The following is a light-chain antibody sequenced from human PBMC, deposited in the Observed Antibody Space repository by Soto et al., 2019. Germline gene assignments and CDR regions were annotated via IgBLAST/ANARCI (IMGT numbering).Light chain of an antibody. Sequence: IVMTQSPDSLAVSLGERATINCKSSQSVLYSSNNKNYLAWYQQKPGQPPKLLIYWASTREPGVPDRFSGSGSGTDFTLTISSLQAEDVAVYYCQQYYSTPWTFGQGTKVEIK. CDR3: QQYYSTPWT. CDR1: QSVLYSSNNKNY. J-gene: IGKJ1*01. CDR2: WAS. V-gene: IGKV4-1*01.